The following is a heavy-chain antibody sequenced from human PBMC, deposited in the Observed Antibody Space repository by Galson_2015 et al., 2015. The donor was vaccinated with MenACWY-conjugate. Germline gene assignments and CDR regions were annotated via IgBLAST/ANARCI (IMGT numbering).Heavy chain of an antibody. D-gene: IGHD2/OR15-2a*01. CDR3: ARILAGY. V-gene: IGHV3-23*01. J-gene: IGHJ4*02. CDR2: ITDNGGRT. CDR1: GFIFHNYA. Sequence: SLRLSCAASGFIFHNYAMNRVRQAPGKGLEWVSSITDNGGRTYYADSVKGRFTISRDNSKDTLYLQMNNLRAEDTAVYFCARILAGYWGQGTPVTVSS.